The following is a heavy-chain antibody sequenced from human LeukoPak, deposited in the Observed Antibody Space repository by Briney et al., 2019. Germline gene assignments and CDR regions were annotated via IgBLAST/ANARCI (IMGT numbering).Heavy chain of an antibody. CDR1: GGSISSGSYY. CDR3: ARLSSWPYAFDI. CDR2: IYTSGST. D-gene: IGHD6-13*01. J-gene: IGHJ3*02. Sequence: SQTLSLTCTVSGGSISSGSYYWSWIRQPAGKGLEWIGRIYTSGSTNYNPSLKSRVTISVDTSKNQFSLKLSSVTAADTAVYYCARLSSWPYAFDIWGQGTMVTVSS. V-gene: IGHV4-61*02.